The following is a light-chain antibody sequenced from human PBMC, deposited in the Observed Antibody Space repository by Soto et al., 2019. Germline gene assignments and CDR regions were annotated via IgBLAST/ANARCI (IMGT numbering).Light chain of an antibody. V-gene: IGKV1-6*01. J-gene: IGKJ2*01. Sequence: AIQMTQSPSSLSASVGDRVTITCRASQDIRTDLAWYQQKPGKAPQILIYGASTLQTGVASRFSGSGSATDFTLTISSLQPEDSAAYYCLQDYNYPFTLGQGTKLDIK. CDR2: GAS. CDR3: LQDYNYPFT. CDR1: QDIRTD.